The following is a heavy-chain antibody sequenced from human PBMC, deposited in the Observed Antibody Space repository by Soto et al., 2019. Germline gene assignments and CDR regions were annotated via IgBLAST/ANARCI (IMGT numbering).Heavy chain of an antibody. CDR2: IYWDDDK. D-gene: IGHD1-1*01. CDR3: GHTETTTGAFDY. J-gene: IGHJ4*02. V-gene: IGHV2-5*02. Sequence: QITLKESGPTLVKPTQTLTLTCTFSGFSLSTSGVGVGWIRQPPGKALEWLALIYWDDDKRYRSSLRSRLTITMDTFKNQVVITVTNMGPVDTGTYYCGHTETTTGAFDYWGQGALVTVSS. CDR1: GFSLSTSGVG.